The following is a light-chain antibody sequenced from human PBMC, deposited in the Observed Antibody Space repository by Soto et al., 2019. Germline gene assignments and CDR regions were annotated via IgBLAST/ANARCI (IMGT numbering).Light chain of an antibody. CDR1: SSDVGAYNY. CDR2: EVI. J-gene: IGLJ2*01. V-gene: IGLV2-14*01. Sequence: QSALTQPASVSGSPGQSITISCTGTSSDVGAYNYVSWFQQHPDKAPKLMIYEVINRPSGVSNRFSGSKSGNTASLTISGLQAEDEADYYCSSYTSSSTPVVFGVGTKLTVL. CDR3: SSYTSSSTPVV.